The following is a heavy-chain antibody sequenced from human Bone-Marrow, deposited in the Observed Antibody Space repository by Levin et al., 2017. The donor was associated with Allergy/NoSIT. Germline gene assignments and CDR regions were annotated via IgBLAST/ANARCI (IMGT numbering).Heavy chain of an antibody. CDR2: FDREDGET. V-gene: IGHV1-24*01. CDR3: AEARGIIKSISYFES. CDR1: RYMVTGYF. D-gene: IGHD3-10*01. Sequence: ASVKVSCKVSRYMVTGYFIHWVRQRPGKGLEWMGGFDREDGETIYARDFQGRVTMTEDTSRGTVYMDLRSLRSEDAGVYFCAEARGIIKSISYFESWGQGTLVTVSS. J-gene: IGHJ5*01.